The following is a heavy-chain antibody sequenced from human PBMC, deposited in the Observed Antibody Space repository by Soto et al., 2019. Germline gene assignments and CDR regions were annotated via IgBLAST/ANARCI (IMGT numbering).Heavy chain of an antibody. D-gene: IGHD4-17*01. CDR2: ISSNGGYR. CDR3: ARGNDYGDYSLVF. CDR1: GFNFSHYA. V-gene: IGHV3-64*01. J-gene: IGHJ4*02. Sequence: QLVESGGGLVQPGGSLRLSCAASGFNFSHYAMHWVRQAPGKGLEYVSGISSNGGYRYYESSMKGRLTISRDNSNNTLYLQMGSLRVEDMGVYYCARGNDYGDYSLVFWGQGALVTVSS.